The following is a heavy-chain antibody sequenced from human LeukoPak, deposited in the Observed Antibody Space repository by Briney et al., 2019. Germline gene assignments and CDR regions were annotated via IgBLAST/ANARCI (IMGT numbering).Heavy chain of an antibody. Sequence: SVKVSCKASGGTFSSYAISWVRQAPGQGLEWMGRIIPILGIANYAQKFQGRVTITTDESTSTAYMELSSLRSEDTAVYYCARLYCSSTSCYTGYDYWGQGTLVTVSS. CDR3: ARLYCSSTSCYTGYDY. J-gene: IGHJ4*02. CDR2: IIPILGIA. D-gene: IGHD2-2*02. V-gene: IGHV1-69*04. CDR1: GGTFSSYA.